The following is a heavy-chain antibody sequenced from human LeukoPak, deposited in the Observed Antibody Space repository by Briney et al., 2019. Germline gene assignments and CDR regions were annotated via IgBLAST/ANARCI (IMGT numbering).Heavy chain of an antibody. D-gene: IGHD5-24*01. J-gene: IGHJ4*02. CDR3: ARDGTGVYNLVQY. V-gene: IGHV1-2*02. CDR2: INPNSGGT. Sequence: ASVKVSCKASGYTFTGNYMHWVRHAPGQGLEWMGWINPNSGGTNYAQKFQGRVTMTRDTSISAVYMELSRLRSDDTAVYYCARDGTGVYNLVQYWGQGTLVTVSS. CDR1: GYTFTGNY.